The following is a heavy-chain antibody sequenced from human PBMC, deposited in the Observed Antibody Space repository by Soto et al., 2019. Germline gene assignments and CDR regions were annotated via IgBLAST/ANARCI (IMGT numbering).Heavy chain of an antibody. CDR2: IIPILGIA. D-gene: IGHD3-10*01. CDR1: GGTFSSYT. Sequence: SVKVSCKASGGTFSSYTISWVRQAPGQGLEWMGRIIPILGIANYAQKFQGRVTITADKSTSTAYMELSSLRSEDTAVYYCASISMDRRVTVIGYMDVWAKGTTVTVSS. V-gene: IGHV1-69*02. J-gene: IGHJ6*03. CDR3: ASISMDRRVTVIGYMDV.